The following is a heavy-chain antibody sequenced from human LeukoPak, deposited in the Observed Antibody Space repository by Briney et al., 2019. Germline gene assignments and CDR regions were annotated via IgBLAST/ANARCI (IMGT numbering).Heavy chain of an antibody. V-gene: IGHV3-49*03. CDR3: TRVGTPKVKKGAFDI. CDR2: IRSKAYGGTT. Sequence: GGSPRLSCTASGFTFGDYAMSWFRQAPGKGLEWVGFIRSKAYGGTTEYAASVKGRFTISRDDSKSIAYLQMNSLKTEDTAVYYCTRVGTPKVKKGAFDIWGQGTMVTVSS. CDR1: GFTFGDYA. J-gene: IGHJ3*02. D-gene: IGHD1-14*01.